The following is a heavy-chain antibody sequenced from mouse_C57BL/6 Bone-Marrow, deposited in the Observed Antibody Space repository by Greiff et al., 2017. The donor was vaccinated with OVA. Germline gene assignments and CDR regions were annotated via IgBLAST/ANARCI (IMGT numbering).Heavy chain of an antibody. CDR1: GFSLTSYA. V-gene: IGHV2-9-1*01. J-gene: IGHJ4*01. D-gene: IGHD2-4*01. Sequence: QVQLQQSGPGLVAPSQSLSITCTVSGFSLTSYAISWVRQPPGQGLEWLGVIWTGGGTNYNSALKSRLSIRTDNSKSQVFLKMNSLQTDDTARYYCARYEYEPFYYAMDYWGQGTSATVSS. CDR3: ARYEYEPFYYAMDY. CDR2: IWTGGGT.